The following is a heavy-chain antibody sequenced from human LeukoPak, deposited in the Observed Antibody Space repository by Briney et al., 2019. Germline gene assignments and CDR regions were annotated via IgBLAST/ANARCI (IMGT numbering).Heavy chain of an antibody. CDR2: INNDGTYT. J-gene: IGHJ4*02. D-gene: IGHD3-16*01. CDR3: AKDGPVFGGGGENY. Sequence: GGSLRLSCAASGFTFSSYWFHWVRQTPGKWLVWVARINNDGTYTTYADSVKGRFTISRDNSKNTLYLQMNSLRAEDTAVYYCAKDGPVFGGGGENYWGQGTLVTVSS. V-gene: IGHV3-74*01. CDR1: GFTFSSYW.